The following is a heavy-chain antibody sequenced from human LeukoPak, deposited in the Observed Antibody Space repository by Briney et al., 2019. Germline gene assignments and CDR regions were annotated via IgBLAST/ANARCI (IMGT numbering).Heavy chain of an antibody. V-gene: IGHV3-20*01. CDR1: GFTFYDYG. Sequence: SGGSLRLSCAASGFTFYDYGMSWVRQAPGKGLEWVSGINWNGGSTGYADSVKGRSTISRDNAKNSLYLQMNSLRAEDTALYHCARALYYDFWSGSPDDAFDIWGQGTMVTVSS. CDR2: INWNGGST. D-gene: IGHD3-3*01. CDR3: ARALYYDFWSGSPDDAFDI. J-gene: IGHJ3*02.